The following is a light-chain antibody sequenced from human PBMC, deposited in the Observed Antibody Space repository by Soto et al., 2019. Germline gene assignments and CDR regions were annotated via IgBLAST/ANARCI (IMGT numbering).Light chain of an antibody. CDR3: QQRRNWPLT. Sequence: EIVLTQSPATLYLSPGERATLSCRASQSVSSYFAWYQQKPGQAPRLLIYDASNRATGIPARFSGSGSGTDFTLTISSLEPEDFAVYYWQQRRNWPLTFGQGTRLEIK. J-gene: IGKJ5*01. V-gene: IGKV3-11*01. CDR1: QSVSSY. CDR2: DAS.